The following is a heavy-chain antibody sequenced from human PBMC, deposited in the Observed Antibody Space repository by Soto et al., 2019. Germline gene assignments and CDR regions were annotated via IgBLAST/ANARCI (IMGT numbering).Heavy chain of an antibody. V-gene: IGHV4-59*01. CDR1: DRATMCYY. CDR2: IYYSGST. CDR3: ASSGSYYKDINNWFDP. D-gene: IGHD3-10*01. J-gene: IGHJ5*02. Sequence: AALIRTGSGSDRATMCYYAGSIRPPPRKGLEWIGYIYYSGSTNYNPSLKSRVTISVDTSKNQFSLKLSSVTAADTAVYYCASSGSYYKDINNWFDPWGQGTRV.